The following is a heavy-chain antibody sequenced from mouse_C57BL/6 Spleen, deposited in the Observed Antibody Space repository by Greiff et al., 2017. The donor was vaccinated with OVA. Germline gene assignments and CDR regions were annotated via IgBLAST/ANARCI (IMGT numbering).Heavy chain of an antibody. V-gene: IGHV1-81*01. J-gene: IGHJ3*01. CDR2: IYPRSGNT. CDR3: ASGSNYGAY. D-gene: IGHD2-5*01. CDR1: GYTFTSYG. Sequence: QVQLQQSGAELARPGASVKLSCKASGYTFTSYGISWVKQRTGQGLEWIGEIYPRSGNTYYNEKFKGKATLTADKSSSTAYMELRSLTSEDSAVYFCASGSNYGAYWGQGTLVTVSA.